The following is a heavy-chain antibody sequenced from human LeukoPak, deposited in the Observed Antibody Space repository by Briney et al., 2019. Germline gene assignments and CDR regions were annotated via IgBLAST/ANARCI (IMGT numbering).Heavy chain of an antibody. J-gene: IGHJ2*01. CDR2: IGTDGDT. CDR1: GFTFSSYD. V-gene: IGHV3-13*01. CDR3: ARERRRGTMVRYFDL. D-gene: IGHD4/OR15-4a*01. Sequence: PGGSLRLSCVASGFTFSSYDMHWVRQATGKGLECVSVIGTDGDTYYPGSVKGRFIISRESAKNSLYLQMNSLRAGDTAVYYCARERRRGTMVRYFDLWGRGTLVTVSS.